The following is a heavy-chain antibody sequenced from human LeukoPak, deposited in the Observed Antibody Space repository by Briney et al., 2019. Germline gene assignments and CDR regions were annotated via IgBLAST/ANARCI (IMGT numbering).Heavy chain of an antibody. V-gene: IGHV4-59*01. J-gene: IGHJ4*02. CDR1: GVSISSYY. Sequence: SETLSLTCTVSGVSISSYYWSWIRQPPGKGLEWIGYIYYSGSTNYNPSLKSRVTISVDTSKNQFSLKLSSVTAADTAVYYCVQSSGGSSQFDYWGQGTLVTVSS. CDR3: VQSSGGSSQFDY. D-gene: IGHD2-15*01. CDR2: IYYSGST.